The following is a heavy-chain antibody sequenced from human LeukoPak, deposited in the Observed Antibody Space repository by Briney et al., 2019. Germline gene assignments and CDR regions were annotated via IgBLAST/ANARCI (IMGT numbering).Heavy chain of an antibody. Sequence: TSETLSLTCTVSGGSISSSSYYWGWIRQPPGKGLEWLGSIYYSGSTYYNPSLKSRVTISVDTSKNQFSLKLSSVTAADTAVYYCAATMIVVAGYFDLWGRGTLVTVSS. J-gene: IGHJ2*01. CDR1: GGSISSSSYY. D-gene: IGHD3-22*01. CDR2: IYYSGST. CDR3: AATMIVVAGYFDL. V-gene: IGHV4-39*01.